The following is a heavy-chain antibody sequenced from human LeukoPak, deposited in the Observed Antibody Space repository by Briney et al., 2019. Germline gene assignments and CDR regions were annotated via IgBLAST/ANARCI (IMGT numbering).Heavy chain of an antibody. V-gene: IGHV3-74*01. CDR2: IRGDGIVT. CDR1: EFTFSNYW. J-gene: IGHJ2*01. Sequence: GGSLGLSCVASEFTFSNYWIHWVRQAPGKGLVWVSRIRGDGIVTNYADSVEGRFTVSRDNAKNTVHPQMNSLRDDDTAVYYCARASPADFNLWGRGTLVTVSS. CDR3: ARASPADFNL.